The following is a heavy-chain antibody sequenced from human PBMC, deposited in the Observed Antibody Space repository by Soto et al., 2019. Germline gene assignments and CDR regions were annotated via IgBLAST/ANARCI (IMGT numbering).Heavy chain of an antibody. CDR2: IYYSGST. Sequence: SETMSLTCTVSGGSISSYYWSWIRQPPGKGLEWIGYIYYSGSTNYNPSLKSRVTISVDTSKNQFSLKLSSVTAADTAVYYCARYYYGSGSPATDYYYYMDVWGKGTTVTVSS. D-gene: IGHD3-10*01. J-gene: IGHJ6*03. CDR3: ARYYYGSGSPATDYYYYMDV. V-gene: IGHV4-59*01. CDR1: GGSISSYY.